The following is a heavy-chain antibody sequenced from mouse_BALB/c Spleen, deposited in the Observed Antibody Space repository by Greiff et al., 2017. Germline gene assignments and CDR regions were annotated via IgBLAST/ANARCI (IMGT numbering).Heavy chain of an antibody. CDR1: GYSFTDYN. CDR2: IDPYNGGT. V-gene: IGHV1S135*01. CDR3: ARSYGNYTYSDAMDY. D-gene: IGHD2-1*01. Sequence: VHVKQSGPELVKPGASVKVSCKASGYSFTDYNMYWVKQSHGKSLEWIGYIDPYNGGTSYNQKFKGKATLTVDKSSSTAYMHLNSLTSEDSAVYYCARSYGNYTYSDAMDYWGQGTSVTVSS. J-gene: IGHJ4*01.